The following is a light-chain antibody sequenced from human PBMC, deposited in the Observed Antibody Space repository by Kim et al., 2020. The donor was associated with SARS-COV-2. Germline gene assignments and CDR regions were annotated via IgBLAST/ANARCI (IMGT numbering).Light chain of an antibody. CDR1: SLRSYY. CDR2: GKN. CDR3: NSRDSSGSHLYV. V-gene: IGLV3-19*01. Sequence: LGQTVRNTCQGDSLRSYYASWYQQEPGQAPVLVIYGKNSRPSGIPDRFSGSSSGNTASLAITGAQAEDEADYYCNSRDSSGSHLYVFGTGTKVTVL. J-gene: IGLJ1*01.